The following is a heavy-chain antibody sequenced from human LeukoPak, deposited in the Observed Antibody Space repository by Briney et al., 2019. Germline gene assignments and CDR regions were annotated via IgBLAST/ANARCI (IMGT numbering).Heavy chain of an antibody. D-gene: IGHD3-10*01. V-gene: IGHV3-9*01. CDR2: ISWNSGST. CDR1: GFTFDDYA. J-gene: IGHJ6*02. CDR3: AKGRISMVRGILGRKHHFYYGMDV. Sequence: PGGSLRFSCAASGFTFDDYAMHWVRQAPGKGLEWVSGISWNSGSTGYADSVKGRFTISRDNAKNSLYLQMNSLSTEDTALYYCAKGRISMVRGILGRKHHFYYGMDVWGQGTTVTVSS.